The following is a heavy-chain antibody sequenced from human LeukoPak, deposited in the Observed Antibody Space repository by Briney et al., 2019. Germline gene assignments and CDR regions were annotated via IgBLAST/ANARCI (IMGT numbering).Heavy chain of an antibody. J-gene: IGHJ6*02. CDR2: IIPIFGTA. CDR3: ASQLVGFSWIGRYYYYGMDV. V-gene: IGHV1-69*05. D-gene: IGHD6-13*01. CDR1: GGTFSSYA. Sequence: SVKVSCKASGGTFSSYAISWVRQAPGQGLEWMGGIIPIFGTANYAQKFQGRVTMTRNTSISTAYMELSSLRSEDTAVYYCASQLVGFSWIGRYYYYGMDVWGQGTTVTVSS.